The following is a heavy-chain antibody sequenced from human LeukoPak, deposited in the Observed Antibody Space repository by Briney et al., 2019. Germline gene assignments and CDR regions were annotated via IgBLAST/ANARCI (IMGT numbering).Heavy chain of an antibody. V-gene: IGHV4-34*01. CDR3: ARQGPTLYYDTLTGYYHIGALDY. Sequence: PSETLSLTCAVYGGSFSGYYWSWIRQPPGKGLEWIGEINHSGSTNYNPSLKSRVTISVDTSKNQFSLTLSSVTAADTAVYYCARQGPTLYYDTLTGYYHIGALDYWGQGTLVTVSS. J-gene: IGHJ4*02. D-gene: IGHD3-9*01. CDR2: INHSGST. CDR1: GGSFSGYY.